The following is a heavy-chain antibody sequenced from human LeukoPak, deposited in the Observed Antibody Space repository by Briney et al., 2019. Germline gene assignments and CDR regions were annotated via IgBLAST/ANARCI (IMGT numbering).Heavy chain of an antibody. J-gene: IGHJ5*02. Sequence: GASVKVSCKASGGTLNTHIFTWVRQAPGQGLEWMGKITPIIDTSKYAQKFQGRLTITADKSTGTVYMELSSLRSKDTAVYYCARVNLRGSQCNWFDPWGQGTLVTVSS. CDR1: GGTLNTHI. V-gene: IGHV1-69*08. D-gene: IGHD1-26*01. CDR3: ARVNLRGSQCNWFDP. CDR2: ITPIIDTS.